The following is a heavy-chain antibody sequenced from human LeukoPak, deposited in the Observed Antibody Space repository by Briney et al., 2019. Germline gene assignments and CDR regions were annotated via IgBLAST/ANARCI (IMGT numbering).Heavy chain of an antibody. CDR1: GFTFSSYE. V-gene: IGHV3-48*03. CDR3: ARIFSSGPTGHAFDI. CDR2: ISSSGSTI. J-gene: IGHJ3*02. D-gene: IGHD3-22*01. Sequence: PGGSLRLSCAASGFTFSSYEMNWVRQAPGKGLEWVSYISSSGSTIYYADSVKGRFTISRDNAKNSLYLQMNSLRVEDTAVYYCARIFSSGPTGHAFDIWGQGTMVTVSS.